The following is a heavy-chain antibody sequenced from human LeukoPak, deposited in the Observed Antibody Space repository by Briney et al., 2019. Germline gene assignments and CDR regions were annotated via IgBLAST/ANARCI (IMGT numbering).Heavy chain of an antibody. V-gene: IGHV4-34*01. CDR3: ARLTFGP. Sequence: PGGSLRLSCAASGFTFSSYAMSWVRQPPGKGLEWIGEINHSGSTNYNPSLKSRVTISVDTSKNQFSLKLSSVTAADTAVYYCARLTFGPWGQGTLVTVSS. CDR2: INHSGST. J-gene: IGHJ5*02. CDR1: GFTFSSYA. D-gene: IGHD3-16*01.